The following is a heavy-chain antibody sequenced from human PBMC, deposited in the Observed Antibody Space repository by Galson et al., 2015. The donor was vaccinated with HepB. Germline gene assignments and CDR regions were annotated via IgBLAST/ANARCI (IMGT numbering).Heavy chain of an antibody. J-gene: IGHJ6*02. CDR1: GFTFSSYW. Sequence: SLRLSCAASGFTFSSYWMHWVRQAPGKGLVWVSRINSDGSSTSYADSVKGRFTISRDNAKNTLYLQMNSLRAEDTAVYYCARVWGVVPAAILDYYYGMDVWGQGTTVTVSS. CDR2: INSDGSST. CDR3: ARVWGVVPAAILDYYYGMDV. V-gene: IGHV3-74*01. D-gene: IGHD2-2*02.